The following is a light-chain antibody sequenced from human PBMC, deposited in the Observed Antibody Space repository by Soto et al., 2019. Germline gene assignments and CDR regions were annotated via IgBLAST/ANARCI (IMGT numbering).Light chain of an antibody. V-gene: IGKV3-20*01. J-gene: IGKJ1*01. CDR2: GAS. CDR3: QQYATSPRT. Sequence: VLTQSPGTLSVSPGEGATLSCRASQTVLSGYFAWYQQRPGQAPRLLIYGASSRAADIPDRFSGRGSGTDFTLTISRLEPEDSAVYYCQQYATSPRTFGQGTKVDIK. CDR1: QTVLSGY.